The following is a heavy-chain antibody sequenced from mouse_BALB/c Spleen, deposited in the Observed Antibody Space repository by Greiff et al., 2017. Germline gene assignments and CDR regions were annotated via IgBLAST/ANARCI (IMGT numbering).Heavy chain of an antibody. D-gene: IGHD1-3*01. CDR2: IRSKSNNYAT. Sequence: EVQLVESGGGLVQPKGSLKLSCAASGFTFNTYAMNWVRQAPGKGLEWVARIRSKSNNYATYYADSVKDRFTISRDDSQSMLYLQMNNLKTEDTAMYYCVRVGDPRGAYWGQGTLVTVSA. V-gene: IGHV10-1*02. CDR3: VRVGDPRGAY. J-gene: IGHJ3*01. CDR1: GFTFNTYA.